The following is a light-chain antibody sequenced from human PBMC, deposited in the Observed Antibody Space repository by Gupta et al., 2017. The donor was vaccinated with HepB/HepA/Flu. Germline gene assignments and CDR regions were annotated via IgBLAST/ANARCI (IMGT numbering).Light chain of an antibody. J-gene: IGKJ4*01. V-gene: IGKV1-9*01. CDR2: AAS. CDR1: QGIGSY. CDR3: QQVNSYPLT. Sequence: DIQLTQSAAFLSASVGDRVTITCRASQGIGSYLAWYQQKPGKAPELLIYAASTLQSGVPLRFSGRGFGTGFTITISSLEPEDFATYFCQQVNSYPLTFGGGTKVEIK.